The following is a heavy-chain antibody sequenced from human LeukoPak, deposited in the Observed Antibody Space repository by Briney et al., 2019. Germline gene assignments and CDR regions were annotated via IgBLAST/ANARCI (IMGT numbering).Heavy chain of an antibody. V-gene: IGHV1-24*01. CDR2: FDPEDGET. Sequence: ASVKVSCKVSGYTLTELSMHWVRQAPGKGLEWMGGFDPEDGETIYAQKFQGRVTMTEDTSTDTAYMELSSLRSEDTAVYYCATDQRSMTTVTKGQHDAFDIWGQGTMVTVSS. CDR3: ATDQRSMTTVTKGQHDAFDI. J-gene: IGHJ3*02. D-gene: IGHD4-17*01. CDR1: GYTLTELS.